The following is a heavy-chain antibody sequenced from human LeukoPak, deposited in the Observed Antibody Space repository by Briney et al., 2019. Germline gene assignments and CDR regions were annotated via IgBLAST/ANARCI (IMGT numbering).Heavy chain of an antibody. D-gene: IGHD3-10*01. CDR2: INAGNGNT. CDR3: ARMSPITYYYGSGSYYRYVYFDY. V-gene: IGHV1-3*03. Sequence: GASVKVSCKASGYTFTSYAMHWVRQAPGQRLEWMGWINAGNGNTKYSQEFQGRVTITRDTSASTAYMELSSLRSEDMAVYYCARMSPITYYYGSGSYYRYVYFDYWGQGTLVTVSS. CDR1: GYTFTSYA. J-gene: IGHJ4*02.